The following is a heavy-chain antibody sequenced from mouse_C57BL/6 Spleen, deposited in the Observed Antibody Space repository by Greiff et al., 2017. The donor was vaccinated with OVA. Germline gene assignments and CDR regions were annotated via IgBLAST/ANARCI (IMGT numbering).Heavy chain of an antibody. CDR1: GYAFSSSW. CDR2: IYPGDGDT. D-gene: IGHD1-1*01. J-gene: IGHJ1*03. CDR3: ARWITTVVATPYWYFDV. Sequence: QVQLQQSGPELVKPGASVKISCKASGYAFSSSWMNWVKQRPGKGLEWIGRIYPGDGDTNYNGKFKGKATLTADKSSSTAYMQLSSLTSVDSAVYFCARWITTVVATPYWYFDVWGTGTTVTVSS. V-gene: IGHV1-82*01.